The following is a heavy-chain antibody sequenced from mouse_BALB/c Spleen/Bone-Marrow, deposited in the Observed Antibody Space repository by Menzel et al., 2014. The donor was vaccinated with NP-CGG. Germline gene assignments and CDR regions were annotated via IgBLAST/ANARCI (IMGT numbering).Heavy chain of an antibody. J-gene: IGHJ4*01. CDR2: INPSSGYT. D-gene: IGHD2-1*01. CDR3: ARVYGNYDAMDY. Sequence: VQLQQSGAELARPGASVTMSCRASGYTFTTYTMHWVKQRLGQGLEWIGYINPSSGYTYYNQKFKDKATLTADKSSSAAYLQLSSLTSEDSAVYYCARVYGNYDAMDYWGQGPSVTVSS. V-gene: IGHV1-4*01. CDR1: GYTFTTYT.